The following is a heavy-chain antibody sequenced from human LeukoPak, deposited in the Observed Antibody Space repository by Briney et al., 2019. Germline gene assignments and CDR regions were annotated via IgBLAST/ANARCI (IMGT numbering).Heavy chain of an antibody. CDR1: GFTFGDYA. CDR3: TRVSLVAASVFFDY. Sequence: GGSLRLSCTSSGFTFGDYAMSWVRQAPGKGLEWVSFIRSKAYGGTTEYAASAKGRFTISRDDSKSIAYLQMNSLKTEDTAVYYCTRVSLVAASVFFDYWGQGSLVTVSS. J-gene: IGHJ4*02. CDR2: IRSKAYGGTT. V-gene: IGHV3-49*04. D-gene: IGHD2-15*01.